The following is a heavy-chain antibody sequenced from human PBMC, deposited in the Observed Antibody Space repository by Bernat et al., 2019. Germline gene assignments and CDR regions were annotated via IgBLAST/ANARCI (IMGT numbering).Heavy chain of an antibody. D-gene: IGHD1-1*01. CDR2: IYYSGST. V-gene: IGHV4-61*01. Sequence: QVQLQESGPGLVKPSETLSLTCTVSGGSVSSGSYYWSWIRQPPGKGLEWIGYIYYSGSTNYNPSLKSRVTISVDTSKNQFSLELSAVTAADTAVYYCARERWKNRAFDTWGQGTMVTVSS. CDR1: GGSVSSGSYY. CDR3: ARERWKNRAFDT. J-gene: IGHJ3*02.